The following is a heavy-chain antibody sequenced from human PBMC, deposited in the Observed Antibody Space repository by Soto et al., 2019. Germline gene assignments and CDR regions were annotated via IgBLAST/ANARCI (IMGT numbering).Heavy chain of an antibody. V-gene: IGHV3-9*01. CDR2: ITSKSGSK. Sequence: EVQLVESGGGLLQPGGSLRLSCAASGFKVDDYSMHWVRQVPGKGLEWVSGITSKSGSKGYADSVKGRFTISRDNAKNSLYLQMNSLRAEDTAVYYCAKGVDFWSGFYYWGQGTLVTVSS. J-gene: IGHJ4*02. CDR3: AKGVDFWSGFYY. D-gene: IGHD3-3*01. CDR1: GFKVDDYS.